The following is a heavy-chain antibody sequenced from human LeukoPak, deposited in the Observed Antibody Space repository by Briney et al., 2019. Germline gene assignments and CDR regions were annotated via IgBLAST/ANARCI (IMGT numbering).Heavy chain of an antibody. Sequence: ASVKVSFKASGYTFTVYYMHWVRQAPGQGLEWMGWINPNSGGTNYAQKFQGRVTMTRDTSISTAYMELSRLRSDDTAVYYCARDSVATMGYFDYWGQGTLVTVSS. V-gene: IGHV1-2*02. CDR3: ARDSVATMGYFDY. CDR2: INPNSGGT. J-gene: IGHJ4*02. D-gene: IGHD5-12*01. CDR1: GYTFTVYY.